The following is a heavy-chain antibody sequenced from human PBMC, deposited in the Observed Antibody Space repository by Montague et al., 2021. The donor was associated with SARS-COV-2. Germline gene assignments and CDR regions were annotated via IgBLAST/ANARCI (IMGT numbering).Heavy chain of an antibody. CDR2: IHYSGST. J-gene: IGHJ5*02. Sequence: SETLSLTCTVSGGSINSNNYYWGCIRQPPGKRLEWIGTIHYSGSTYYNPSLKRRVIISVDTSKNQFSLKLSSVTAAETAVYYCARYCSSYEDPPGFDLWGQGTLVTVSS. CDR1: GGSINSNNYY. V-gene: IGHV4-39*01. CDR3: ARYCSSYEDPPGFDL. D-gene: IGHD5-12*01.